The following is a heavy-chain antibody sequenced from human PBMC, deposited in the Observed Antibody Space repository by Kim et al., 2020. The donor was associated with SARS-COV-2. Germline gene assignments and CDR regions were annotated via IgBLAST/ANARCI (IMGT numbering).Heavy chain of an antibody. Sequence: GGSLRLSCAASGFTFSDHYMDWVRQAPGKGLEWVGRSRNKANSYTTEYAASVRGRFAISRDDSKNSLYLQMNNLKTEDTAVYYCAQSTVAEGYMDVWGQGTTVTVSS. V-gene: IGHV3-72*01. CDR2: SRNKANSYTT. CDR3: AQSTVAEGYMDV. J-gene: IGHJ6*02. CDR1: GFTFSDHY. D-gene: IGHD4-4*01.